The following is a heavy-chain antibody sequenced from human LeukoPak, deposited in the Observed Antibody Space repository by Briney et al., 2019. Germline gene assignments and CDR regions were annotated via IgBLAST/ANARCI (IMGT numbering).Heavy chain of an antibody. J-gene: IGHJ4*02. V-gene: IGHV1-2*02. CDR2: INPNSGGT. CDR1: GYTFTGYY. Sequence: ASVKVSCKASGYTFTGYYMHWVRQAPGQGLEWMGWINPNSGGTNYAQKFQGRVTMTRDTSISTAYMELSRLRADDTAVYYCARGGSSGWSLEFDYWGQGTLVTVSS. CDR3: ARGGSSGWSLEFDY. D-gene: IGHD6-19*01.